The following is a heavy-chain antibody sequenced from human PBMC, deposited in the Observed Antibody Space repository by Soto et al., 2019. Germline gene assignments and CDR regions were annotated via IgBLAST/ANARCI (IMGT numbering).Heavy chain of an antibody. Sequence: SETLSLTCTVTGASITTSLRYWGWIRQPPGKGLEWIGSIYGSANIYYNSSLKSRLTMSIHTSENQVSLILTSVTAADTAFYYCVRHGEAGLPEHNWFEPWGQGTLVTVSS. CDR3: VRHGEAGLPEHNWFEP. CDR2: IYGSANI. V-gene: IGHV4-39*01. J-gene: IGHJ5*02. CDR1: GASITTSLRY. D-gene: IGHD3-3*01.